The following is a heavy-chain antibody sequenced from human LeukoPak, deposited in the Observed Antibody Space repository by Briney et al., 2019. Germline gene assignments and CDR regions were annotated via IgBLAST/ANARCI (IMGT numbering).Heavy chain of an antibody. CDR3: ARVRYYYGSGSYYRGSAFDY. Sequence: PSETLSLTCSVSRYSISSGYYWAWIRQPPGKGLEWIGSIYHSGSAYYNASLKSRVTISVDTSKNQFSLTLSSVTAADTAVYYCARVRYYYGSGSYYRGSAFDYWGQGTLVTVSS. CDR1: RYSISSGYY. J-gene: IGHJ4*02. CDR2: IYHSGSA. D-gene: IGHD3-10*01. V-gene: IGHV4-38-2*02.